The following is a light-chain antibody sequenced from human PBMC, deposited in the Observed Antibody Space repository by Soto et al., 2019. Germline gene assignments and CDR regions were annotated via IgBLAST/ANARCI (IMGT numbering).Light chain of an antibody. V-gene: IGKV1-5*03. CDR3: QQYSSYFWT. CDR2: KAS. Sequence: QITQSPSPVPASVGARPPTPCRAGRGSSRWLAWYQQKPERAPKLLIYKASSLQSGVPSRFSGSGSGTEFTLTISSLQPDDFATYYCQQYSSYFWTFGQGTKVDIK. J-gene: IGKJ1*01. CDR1: RGSSRW.